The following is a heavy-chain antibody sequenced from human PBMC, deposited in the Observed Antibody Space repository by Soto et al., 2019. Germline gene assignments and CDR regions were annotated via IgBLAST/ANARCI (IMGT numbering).Heavy chain of an antibody. J-gene: IGHJ6*02. CDR2: IYYSGST. Sequence: QVQLQESGPGLVKPSETLSLTCTVSGGSISSYYWSWIRQPPGKGLEWIGYIYYSGSTNYNPSLQSRVTIPLATTTNQHSPQLVSVTAADTAMYYCARVNPAGATRYSYYYGMDVWGQGTTVTVSS. V-gene: IGHV4-59*01. D-gene: IGHD1-26*01. CDR3: ARVNPAGATRYSYYYGMDV. CDR1: GGSISSYY.